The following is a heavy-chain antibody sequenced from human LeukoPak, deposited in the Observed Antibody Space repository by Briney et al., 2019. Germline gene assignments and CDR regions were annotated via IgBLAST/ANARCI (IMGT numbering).Heavy chain of an antibody. V-gene: IGHV3-53*01. CDR3: ARVKFDFWTGIRYYFDL. Sequence: PGGSLRLSCAVSGLTVSGTHMSWLRQTPGKGPEWVSVIYREGSKYYAKSVKGRFTISRDDSTNNVYLQMNSLRADDTAVYYCARVKFDFWTGIRYYFDLWGQGTLVTVSS. CDR2: IYREGSK. D-gene: IGHD3/OR15-3a*01. J-gene: IGHJ4*02. CDR1: GLTVSGTH.